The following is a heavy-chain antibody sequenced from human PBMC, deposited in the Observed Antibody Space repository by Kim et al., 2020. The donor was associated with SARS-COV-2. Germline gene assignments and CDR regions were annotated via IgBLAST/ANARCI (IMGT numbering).Heavy chain of an antibody. CDR2: ISWDGGST. Sequence: GGSLRLSCAASGFTFDDYTMHWVRQAPGKGLEWVSLISWDGGSTYYAHSVKGRFTISRDNSKNSLYLQMNSLRTEDTALYYCAKDYYDSSGYYYTRNLYYVMNVWGQGSTVTVSS. V-gene: IGHV3-43*01. CDR1: GFTFDDYT. CDR3: AKDYYDSSGYYYTRNLYYVMNV. D-gene: IGHD3-22*01. J-gene: IGHJ6*02.